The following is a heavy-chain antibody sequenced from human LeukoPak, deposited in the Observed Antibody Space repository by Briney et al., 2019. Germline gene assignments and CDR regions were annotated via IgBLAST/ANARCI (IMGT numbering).Heavy chain of an antibody. CDR1: GFTFSSYA. J-gene: IGHJ5*02. Sequence: GGSLRLSCAASGFTFSSYAMSWVRQAPGKGLEWVSSISGSDSSTYYADSVKGRFTISRDNSKNTLSLQMNTLRVEDTAVYYCARQYSSSWYDDRGWFDPWGQGTLVTVSS. CDR3: ARQYSSSWYDDRGWFDP. D-gene: IGHD6-13*01. V-gene: IGHV3-23*01. CDR2: ISGSDSST.